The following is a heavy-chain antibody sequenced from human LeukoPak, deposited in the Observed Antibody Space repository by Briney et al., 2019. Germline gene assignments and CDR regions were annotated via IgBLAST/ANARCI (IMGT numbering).Heavy chain of an antibody. Sequence: ASGKVSCKASGYMFISYNMQWVRQAPGQGLEWMGMVSGSGVHTKYAQKFRDRVTMTSDTSTSTVYMELSSLTSDDTAVYYCARDQNYATDYWGQGTLVTV. J-gene: IGHJ4*02. D-gene: IGHD2-2*01. CDR2: VSGSGVHT. CDR3: ARDQNYATDY. V-gene: IGHV1-46*03. CDR1: GYMFISYN.